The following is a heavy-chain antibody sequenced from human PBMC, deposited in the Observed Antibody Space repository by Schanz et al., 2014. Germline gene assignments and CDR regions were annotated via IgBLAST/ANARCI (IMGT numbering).Heavy chain of an antibody. J-gene: IGHJ5*02. CDR3: ARGRVLES. CDR1: GFTFSSYG. Sequence: EVQLLESGGGLVQPGGSLRLSCAASGFTFSSYGMHWVRQAPGKGLEWVSVISWNSGTIGYADSVKGRFTISRDNAKNSLFLQMNSLRPEDTAVYYCARGRVLESWGQGTLVTVSS. CDR2: ISWNSGTI. V-gene: IGHV3-48*04. D-gene: IGHD1-1*01.